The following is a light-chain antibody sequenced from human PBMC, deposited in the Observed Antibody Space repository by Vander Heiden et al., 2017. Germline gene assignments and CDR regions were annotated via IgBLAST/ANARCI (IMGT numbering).Light chain of an antibody. J-gene: IGLJ2*01. V-gene: IGLV3-19*01. CDR3: NSRDSSGNHVI. CDR2: GKN. CDR1: SPRSYY. Sequence: SSELTQDPAVSVALGQTVRITCQRDSPRSYYASWYQQKPGQAPVLVIYGKNNRPSGIPDRFSGSSSGNTASLTITGAQAEDEADYYCNSRDSSGNHVIFGGGTKLTVL.